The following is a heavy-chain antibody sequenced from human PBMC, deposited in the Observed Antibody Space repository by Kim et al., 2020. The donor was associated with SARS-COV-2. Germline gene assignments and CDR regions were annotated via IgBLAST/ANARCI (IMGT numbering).Heavy chain of an antibody. D-gene: IGHD3-22*01. V-gene: IGHV4-31*03. CDR2: IYYSGST. CDR1: GGSISSGGYY. Sequence: SETLSLTCTVSGGSISSGGYYWSWIRQHPGKGLEWIGYIYYSGSTYYNPSHESRVTISVDTSKNQFSLKLSSVTAADTAVYYCARARGYTMIVVVIGVFDIWGQETLVTVAS. CDR3: ARARGYTMIVVVIGVFDI. J-gene: IGHJ3*02.